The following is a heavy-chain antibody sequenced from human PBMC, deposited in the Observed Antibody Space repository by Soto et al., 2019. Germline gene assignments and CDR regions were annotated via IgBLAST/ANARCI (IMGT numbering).Heavy chain of an antibody. CDR1: GGSISSSSYY. Sequence: SETLSLTCTVSGGSISSSSYYWGWIRQPPGKGLEWIGSIYYSGSTYYNPSLKSRVTISVDTSKNQFSLKLSSVTAADTAVYYCARLSWNYYYYGMDVWGQGTTVTVSS. D-gene: IGHD6-13*01. CDR2: IYYSGST. V-gene: IGHV4-39*01. CDR3: ARLSWNYYYYGMDV. J-gene: IGHJ6*02.